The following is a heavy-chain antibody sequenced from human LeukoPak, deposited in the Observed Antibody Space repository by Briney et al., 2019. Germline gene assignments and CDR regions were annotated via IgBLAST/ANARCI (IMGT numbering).Heavy chain of an antibody. J-gene: IGHJ4*02. CDR2: IYYSGST. Sequence: SETLSLTCTVSGGSISSYYWSWIRQPPGKGLEWIGYIYYSGSTNYNPSLKSRVTISVDTSKSQFSLKLSSVTAADTAVYYCARILAQSSGWYGLIDYWGQGTLVTVSS. CDR1: GGSISSYY. CDR3: ARILAQSSGWYGLIDY. D-gene: IGHD6-19*01. V-gene: IGHV4-59*08.